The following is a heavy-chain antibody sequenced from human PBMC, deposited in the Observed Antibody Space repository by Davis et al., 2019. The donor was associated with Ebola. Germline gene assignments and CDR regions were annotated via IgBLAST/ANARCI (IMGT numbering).Heavy chain of an antibody. V-gene: IGHV4-59*08. D-gene: IGHD6-19*01. CDR3: ARLYSSGWSGGYSWFDP. CDR1: GGSFSGYY. J-gene: IGHJ5*02. Sequence: SETLSLTCAVHGGSFSGYYWSWIRQPPGKGLEWIGYIYYSGSTNYNPSLKSRVTISVDTSKNQFSLKLSSVTAADTAVYYCARLYSSGWSGGYSWFDPWGQGTLVTVSS. CDR2: IYYSGST.